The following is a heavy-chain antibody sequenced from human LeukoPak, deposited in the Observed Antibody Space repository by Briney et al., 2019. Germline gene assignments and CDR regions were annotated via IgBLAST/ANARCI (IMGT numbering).Heavy chain of an antibody. CDR2: IWYDGSNK. D-gene: IGHD2-2*01. CDR1: GFTFSSYG. J-gene: IGHJ4*02. Sequence: PGGSLRLSCAASGFTFSSYGMHWVRQAPAKGLEWVAVIWYDGSNKYYADSVKGRFTISRDNAKNSLYLQMNSLRAEDTAVYYCARTYQGIDFWGQGTLVTVSS. CDR3: ARTYQGIDF. V-gene: IGHV3-33*08.